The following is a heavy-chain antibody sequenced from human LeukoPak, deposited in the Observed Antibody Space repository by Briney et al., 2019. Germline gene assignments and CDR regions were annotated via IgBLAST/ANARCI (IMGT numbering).Heavy chain of an antibody. V-gene: IGHV1-18*01. CDR3: ARVPSGGYDILTNYYFYYGMDV. D-gene: IGHD3-9*01. CDR1: GYTFNNYA. Sequence: ASVKVPCKASGYTFNNYAISWVRQAPGQGPEWMGWINPDSGNTKYAQKFQDRVTMTTDTSTSTAYMGLRSLRSDDTVVYYCARVPSGGYDILTNYYFYYGMDVWGQGTTVTVSS. J-gene: IGHJ6*02. CDR2: INPDSGNT.